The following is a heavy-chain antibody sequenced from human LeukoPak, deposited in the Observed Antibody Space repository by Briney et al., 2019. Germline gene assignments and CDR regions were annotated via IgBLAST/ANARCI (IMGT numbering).Heavy chain of an antibody. J-gene: IGHJ4*02. CDR1: GFSLSTSGVG. Sequence: SGPTLVKPTQTLTLTCTFSGFSLSTSGVGVGWIRQPPGKALEWLALIYWDDDKRYSPSLKSRLTITKDTSKNQVVLTMTNMDPVDTATYYCAHIPQLGSGWYSFDYWGQGTLVTVSS. D-gene: IGHD6-19*01. V-gene: IGHV2-5*02. CDR3: AHIPQLGSGWYSFDY. CDR2: IYWDDDK.